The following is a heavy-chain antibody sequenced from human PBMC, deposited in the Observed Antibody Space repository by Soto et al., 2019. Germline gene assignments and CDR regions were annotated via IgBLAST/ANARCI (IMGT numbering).Heavy chain of an antibody. Sequence: ASLKVSCKASGYTFTIYYMHLVRDAPGQGLEWMGIINPSGGSTSYAQKFQGRVTMTRDTSTSTVYMELSSLRSEDTAVYYCARVGDSSSASDYWGQGTLVTVSS. CDR3: ARVGDSSSASDY. CDR1: GYTFTIYY. J-gene: IGHJ4*02. D-gene: IGHD6-13*01. V-gene: IGHV1-46*01. CDR2: INPSGGST.